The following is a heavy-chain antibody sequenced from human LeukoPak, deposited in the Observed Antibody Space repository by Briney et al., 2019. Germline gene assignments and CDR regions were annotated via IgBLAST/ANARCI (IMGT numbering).Heavy chain of an antibody. CDR3: ARDSSTLAAAALDAFDI. V-gene: IGHV1-2*02. J-gene: IGHJ3*02. Sequence: ASVKVSCKASGYTFTGYYMHWVRQAPGQGLEWMGWINPNSGGTNYAQKFQGRVTMTRDTSISTAYMELSRLRSDDTAVYYCARDSSTLAAAALDAFDIWGQGTMVTVSS. D-gene: IGHD6-13*01. CDR2: INPNSGGT. CDR1: GYTFTGYY.